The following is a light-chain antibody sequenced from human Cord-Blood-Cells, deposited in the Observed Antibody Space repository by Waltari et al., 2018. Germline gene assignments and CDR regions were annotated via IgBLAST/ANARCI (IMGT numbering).Light chain of an antibody. CDR3: QAWDSSTAV. CDR2: QDS. CDR1: ISGDTY. J-gene: IGLJ2*01. Sequence: SYALTQPPSVSVSPRQTASITCTGAISGDTYACWYQHKPGQSPVLVIYQDSKRPSGIPERFSGSNSGNTATLTISGTQAMDEADYYCQAWDSSTAVFGGGTKLTVL. V-gene: IGLV3-1*01.